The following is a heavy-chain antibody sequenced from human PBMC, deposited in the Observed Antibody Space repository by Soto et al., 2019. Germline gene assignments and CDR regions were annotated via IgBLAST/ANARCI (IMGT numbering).Heavy chain of an antibody. CDR2: ISGSGGST. Sequence: GGSLRLSCAASGFTFSSYAMSWVRQAPGKGLEWVSAISGSGGSTYYADSVKGRFTISRDNSKNTLYLQMTSLRAEDTAVYYCAKDAVEATIPAHDAFDIWGQGTMVTVSS. D-gene: IGHD1-26*01. J-gene: IGHJ3*02. CDR1: GFTFSSYA. CDR3: AKDAVEATIPAHDAFDI. V-gene: IGHV3-23*01.